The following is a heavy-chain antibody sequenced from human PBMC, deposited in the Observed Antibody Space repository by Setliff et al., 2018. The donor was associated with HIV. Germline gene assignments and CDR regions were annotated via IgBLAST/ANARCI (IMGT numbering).Heavy chain of an antibody. J-gene: IGHJ4*02. D-gene: IGHD3-10*01. CDR1: GYTFTSYD. Sequence: ASVKVSCKASGYTFTSYDINWVRQATGQGLEWMGWMNPNSGNTGYAQKFQGRVTMARNTSISTAYMELSSLRSEDTAMYYCARERITMIRGVNGDCWGQGTLVTVSS. CDR3: ARERITMIRGVNGDC. CDR2: MNPNSGNT. V-gene: IGHV1-8*02.